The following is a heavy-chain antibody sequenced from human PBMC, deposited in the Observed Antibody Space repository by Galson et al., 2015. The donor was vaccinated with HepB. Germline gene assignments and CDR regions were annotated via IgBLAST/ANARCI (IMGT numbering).Heavy chain of an antibody. D-gene: IGHD3-16*01. CDR1: GLTFRNLW. CDR2: IKSAHHGGTT. Sequence: SLRLSCAASGLTFRNLWMSWVRQAPGTGLEWVGHIKSAHHGGTTDYGAPVKGRFTISRDDSKSTVYLQVNSLKTEDTARYYCATDVPFTGGGALHIWGQGTMVTVSS. V-gene: IGHV3-15*01. CDR3: ATDVPFTGGGALHI. J-gene: IGHJ3*02.